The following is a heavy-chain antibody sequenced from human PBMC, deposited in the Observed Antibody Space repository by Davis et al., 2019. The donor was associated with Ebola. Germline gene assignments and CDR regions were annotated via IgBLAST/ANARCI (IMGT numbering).Heavy chain of an antibody. CDR2: IYYSGST. V-gene: IGHV4-34*01. D-gene: IGHD3-10*01. J-gene: IGHJ6*02. Sequence: SETLSLTCAVYGGSFSGYYWSWIRQHPGKGLEWIGYIYYSGSTYYNPSLKSRVTISVDTSKNQFSLKLSSVTAADTAVYYCARGKYYYGSGSYYDHYYYGMDVWGQGTTVTVSS. CDR3: ARGKYYYGSGSYYDHYYYGMDV. CDR1: GGSFSGYY.